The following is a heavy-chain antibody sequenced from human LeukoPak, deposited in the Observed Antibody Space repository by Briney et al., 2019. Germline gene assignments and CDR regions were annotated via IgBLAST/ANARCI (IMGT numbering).Heavy chain of an antibody. CDR2: ISGSGGGT. V-gene: IGHV3-23*01. J-gene: IGHJ6*02. CDR1: GFAFNKYA. Sequence: GGSLRLSCAASGFAFNKYAMSWVRQAPEKGLEWVSTISGSGGGTYYADSVKGRFTISRDDSKNTLYLQLNSLRAEDTALYYCARDLHYYVAMDVWGQGITVTVSS. CDR3: ARDLHYYVAMDV. D-gene: IGHD3-10*02.